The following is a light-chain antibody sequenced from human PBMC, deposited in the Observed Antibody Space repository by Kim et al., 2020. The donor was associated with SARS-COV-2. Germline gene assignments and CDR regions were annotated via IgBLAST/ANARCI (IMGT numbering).Light chain of an antibody. CDR3: QQRSNWPLT. CDR1: QSVSSD. Sequence: LSPGERATLACRASQSVSSDLAWYQQIPGQAPRLLIYDATNSATGIPARFSGSGSGTDFTLTISSLEPEDFAVYYCQQRSNWPLTFGGGTKVDIK. J-gene: IGKJ4*01. CDR2: DAT. V-gene: IGKV3-11*01.